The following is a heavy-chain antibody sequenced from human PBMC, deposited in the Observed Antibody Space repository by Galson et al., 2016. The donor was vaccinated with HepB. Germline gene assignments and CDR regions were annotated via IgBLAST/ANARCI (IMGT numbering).Heavy chain of an antibody. J-gene: IGHJ4*02. CDR3: AHSPFYYASSGFFYGPDYFDF. V-gene: IGHV2-5*02. D-gene: IGHD3-22*01. CDR2: IYWDDDK. Sequence: PALVKPTQTLSLTCSFSGFSLSTSRVGVGWIRQPPGKALEWLALIYWDDDKRYSPSLRSRLTIPKDTSKSQVVLTMTNMDPVDTATYYCAHSPFYYASSGFFYGPDYFDFWGQGTVVTVSS. CDR1: GFSLSTSRVG.